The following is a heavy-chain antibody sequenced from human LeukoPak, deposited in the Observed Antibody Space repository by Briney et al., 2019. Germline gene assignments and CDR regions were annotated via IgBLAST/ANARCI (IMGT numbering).Heavy chain of an antibody. CDR3: TRVFLAYCGGDCYQP. CDR1: GFTFSSYA. J-gene: IGHJ4*02. V-gene: IGHV3-23*01. Sequence: GGSLRLSCAASGFTFSSYAMSWVRQAPGKGLEWVSAISGSGGSTYYADSVKGRFTISRDNAKNSLYLQMNSLRAEDTAVYYCTRVFLAYCGGDCYQPWGQGTLVTVSS. CDR2: ISGSGGST. D-gene: IGHD2-21*02.